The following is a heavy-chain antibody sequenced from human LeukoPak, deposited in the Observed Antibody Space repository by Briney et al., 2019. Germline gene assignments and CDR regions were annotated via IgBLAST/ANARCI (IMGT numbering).Heavy chain of an antibody. Sequence: PGGSLRLSCTASGFTFGDYAMSWFRQAPGKGLEWVGFIRSKAYGGTTEYAASVKGRFTISRDDSKSIAYLQMNSLKTEDTAVYYCTREDTMVRVTFDYWGQGTLVTVSS. CDR1: GFTFGDYA. V-gene: IGHV3-49*03. CDR2: IRSKAYGGTT. J-gene: IGHJ4*02. CDR3: TREDTMVRVTFDY. D-gene: IGHD3-10*01.